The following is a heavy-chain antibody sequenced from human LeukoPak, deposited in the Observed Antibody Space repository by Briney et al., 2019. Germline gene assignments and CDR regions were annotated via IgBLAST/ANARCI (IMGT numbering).Heavy chain of an antibody. CDR2: IYSGGST. CDR1: GFTVSSNY. D-gene: IGHD6-13*01. J-gene: IGHJ6*02. CDR3: ATVNGHSSSWEKDYYYYYGMDV. V-gene: IGHV3-53*01. Sequence: GGSLRLSCAASGFTVSSNYMSWVRQAPGKGLEWVSVIYSGGSTYYADSVKGRFTISRDNSKNTLYLQMNSLRAEDTAVYYCATVNGHSSSWEKDYYYYYGMDVWGQGTTVTVSS.